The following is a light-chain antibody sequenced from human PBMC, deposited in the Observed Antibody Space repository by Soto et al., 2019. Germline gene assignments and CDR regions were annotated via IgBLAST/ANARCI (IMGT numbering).Light chain of an antibody. Sequence: QSALAQPASVSGSPGQSITISCTGSFSDIAVFNYVSWYQQYPGRAPKLLIYQVTSRASGVSHRFSGSKSGNTASLTISGLQPEDGAEYYCNSYSSTNFYVFGTGTKVTVL. V-gene: IGLV2-14*01. CDR2: QVT. CDR3: NSYSSTNFYV. J-gene: IGLJ1*01. CDR1: FSDIAVFNY.